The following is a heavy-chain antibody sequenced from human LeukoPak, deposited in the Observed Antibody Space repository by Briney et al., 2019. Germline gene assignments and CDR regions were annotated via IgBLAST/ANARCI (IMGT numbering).Heavy chain of an antibody. Sequence: SETLSLTCAVYGGSFSGYYWSWIRQPPGKGLEWIGEINHSGSTNYNPPLKSRVTISVDTSKNQFSLKLSSVTAADTAVYYCARSSLAVAGARYFDYWGQGTLVTVSS. CDR3: ARSSLAVAGARYFDY. D-gene: IGHD6-19*01. J-gene: IGHJ4*02. CDR2: INHSGST. V-gene: IGHV4-34*01. CDR1: GGSFSGYY.